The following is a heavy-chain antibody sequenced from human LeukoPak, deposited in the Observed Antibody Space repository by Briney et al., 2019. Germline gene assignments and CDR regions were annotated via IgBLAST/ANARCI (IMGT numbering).Heavy chain of an antibody. J-gene: IGHJ4*02. CDR3: ARGSYGDWDFDY. Sequence: PGGSLRLSCAASGFTFSSYAMSWVRQAPGKGLEWVSAISGSGGSTYYADSVKGRFTISRDSAKNSLYLQMSSLRDEDTAVYYCARGSYGDWDFDYWGQGTLVTVSS. CDR1: GFTFSSYA. V-gene: IGHV3-23*01. CDR2: ISGSGGST. D-gene: IGHD4-17*01.